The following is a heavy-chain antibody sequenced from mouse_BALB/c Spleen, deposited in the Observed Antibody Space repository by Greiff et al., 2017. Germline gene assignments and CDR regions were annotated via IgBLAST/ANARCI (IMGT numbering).Heavy chain of an antibody. J-gene: IGHJ1*01. D-gene: IGHD1-1*01. Sequence: DVKLVESGGGLVQPGGSRKLSCAASGFTFSSFGMHWVRQAPEKGLEWVAYISSGSSTIYYADTVKGRFTISRDNPKNTLFLQMTSLRSEDTAMYYCARDPNYYGSSYGYFDVWGAGTTVTVSS. CDR3: ARDPNYYGSSYGYFDV. V-gene: IGHV5-17*02. CDR1: GFTFSSFG. CDR2: ISSGSSTI.